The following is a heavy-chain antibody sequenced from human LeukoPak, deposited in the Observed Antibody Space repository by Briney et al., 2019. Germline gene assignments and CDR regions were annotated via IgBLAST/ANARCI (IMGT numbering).Heavy chain of an antibody. V-gene: IGHV3-21*01. D-gene: IGHD5-12*01. CDR3: ARGRGYGGYDAFDI. J-gene: IGHJ3*02. CDR2: ISSSSSYI. Sequence: GGSLRLSCAASGFTFSSYSMNWVRQAPGKGLEWVSSISSSSSYIYYADSVKGRFTISRDNAKNSLYLQMNSLRAEDTAVYYCARGRGYGGYDAFDIWGQGTMVTVSS. CDR1: GFTFSSYS.